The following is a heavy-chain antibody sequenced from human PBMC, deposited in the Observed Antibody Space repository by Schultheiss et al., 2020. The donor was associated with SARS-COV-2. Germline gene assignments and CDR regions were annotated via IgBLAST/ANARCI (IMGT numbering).Heavy chain of an antibody. V-gene: IGHV1-69*13. Sequence: SVKVSCKASGYTFTGYYMHWVRQAPGQGLEWMGWIIPIFGTVNHAQKFQGRVTITADESTRTAYMELSSLRSEDTAVYFCARTEVLDYSSSWYGWFDPWGQGILVTVSS. CDR1: GYTFTGYY. J-gene: IGHJ5*02. CDR3: ARTEVLDYSSSWYGWFDP. CDR2: IIPIFGTV. D-gene: IGHD6-13*01.